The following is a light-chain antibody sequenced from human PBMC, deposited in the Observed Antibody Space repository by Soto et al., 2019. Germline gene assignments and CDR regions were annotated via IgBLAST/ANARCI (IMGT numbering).Light chain of an antibody. CDR3: QQRSSWPLT. J-gene: IGKJ4*01. Sequence: EIVLTQSPATLSLSPGERATLSCRASQSISGSYLAWYQQKRGQAPRLLVYGATTRATGIPPRFTGSGSGTDFTLTISSLEPEDFAVYHCQQRSSWPLTFGGGTKVDIK. V-gene: IGKV3-11*01. CDR1: QSISGSY. CDR2: GAT.